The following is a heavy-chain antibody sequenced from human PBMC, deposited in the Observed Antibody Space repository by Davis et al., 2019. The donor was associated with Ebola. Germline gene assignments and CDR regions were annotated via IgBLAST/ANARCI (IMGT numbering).Heavy chain of an antibody. CDR1: GYTFTSYG. V-gene: IGHV1-69*06. D-gene: IGHD1-1*01. CDR2: IIPIFGTA. CDR3: ARDDRYNWNGRYYYYYGMDV. Sequence: SVKVSCKASGYTFTSYGISWVRQAPGQGLEWMGGIIPIFGTANYAQKFQGRVTITADKSTSTAYMELSSLRSEDTAVYYCARDDRYNWNGRYYYYYGMDVWGQGTTVTVSS. J-gene: IGHJ6*02.